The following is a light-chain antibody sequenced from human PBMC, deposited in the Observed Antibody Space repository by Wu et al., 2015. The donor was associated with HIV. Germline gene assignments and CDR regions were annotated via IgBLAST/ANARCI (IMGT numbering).Light chain of an antibody. V-gene: IGKV3-20*01. CDR1: QSVPGTN. CDR2: SAS. J-gene: IGKJ5*01. CDR3: QQYGSSPIT. Sequence: EIVLTQSPGALSLSPGERATLSCRASQSVPGTNLAWYQHKPGQAPRLLIYSASNRATDIPDRFSGGGSGTDFTLTISGLEPEDFAVYYCQQYGSSPITFGQGTRLEIK.